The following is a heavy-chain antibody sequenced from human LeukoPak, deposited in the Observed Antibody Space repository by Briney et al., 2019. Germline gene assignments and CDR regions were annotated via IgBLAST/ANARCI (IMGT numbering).Heavy chain of an antibody. D-gene: IGHD3-16*01. J-gene: IGHJ6*03. V-gene: IGHV1-8*01. Sequence: ASVKVSCNSSGYTFTSYDINWVRQATGPGHEWMGWMNPNSDNTGYAQKFQGRVTMTRNTSISTAYMELSSLRSEDTAVYYCARVIWGPVDYYYMDVWGKGTTVTVSS. CDR1: GYTFTSYD. CDR2: MNPNSDNT. CDR3: ARVIWGPVDYYYMDV.